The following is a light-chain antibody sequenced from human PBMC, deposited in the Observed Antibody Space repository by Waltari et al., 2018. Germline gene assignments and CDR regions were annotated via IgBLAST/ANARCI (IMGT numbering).Light chain of an antibody. J-gene: IGKJ5*01. V-gene: IGKV1-27*01. Sequence: DIQMTQSPSSLSASVGDRVTITCRASQGMSNYLAWDQQKPGKVPKRLIYAASTLQSGVPSRFSGSGSGTEFTLTISSLEPEDFAVYYCQQRRDWPITFGQGTRLEIK. CDR3: QQRRDWPIT. CDR2: AAS. CDR1: QGMSNY.